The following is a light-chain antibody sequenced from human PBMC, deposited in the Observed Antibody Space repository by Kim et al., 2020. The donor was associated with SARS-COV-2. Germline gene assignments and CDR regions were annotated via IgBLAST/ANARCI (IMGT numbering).Light chain of an antibody. J-gene: IGKJ5*01. V-gene: IGKV2-28*01. CDR2: LGS. CDR1: QSLLHSNGYNY. CDR3: MHALQTPVT. Sequence: DIVMTQSPLALPVTPGEPASISCRASQSLLHSNGYNYLDWDLQKPGQSPQLLNYLGSNRASGVPDRFSGSGSGTDYTLKISRVEAEDVGVYFCMHALQTPVTFCQGTRLEIK.